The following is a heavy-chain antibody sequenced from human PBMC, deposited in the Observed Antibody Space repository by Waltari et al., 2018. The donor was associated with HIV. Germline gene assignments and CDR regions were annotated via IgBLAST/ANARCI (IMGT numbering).Heavy chain of an antibody. V-gene: IGHV3-49*04. CDR2: LRKKPYGGTT. CDR1: GFTLDDFA. Sequence: ELQLVESGGGLVQPGRSLRLTCRASGFTLDDFAVTWVRQAPGKGLDGVGFLRKKPYGGTTECAASVKGRFTISRDESKSIAFLQMNSLKAEDTAVYYCARDRDDGLDVWGQGTTVIVS. CDR3: ARDRDDGLDV. J-gene: IGHJ6*02.